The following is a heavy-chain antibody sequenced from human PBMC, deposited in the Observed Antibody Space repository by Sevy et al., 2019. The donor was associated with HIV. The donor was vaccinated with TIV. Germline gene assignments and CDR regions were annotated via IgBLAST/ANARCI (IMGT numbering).Heavy chain of an antibody. CDR3: ARAPVTRKAWFDP. V-gene: IGHV4-61*01. CDR2: IYYTGAT. Sequence: SETLSLTCSVFGGSVSSANNYWSWIRQSPGVGLEWIGYIYYTGATDYNPSLESRFTMSIDTSKNQFDLQLSSVTPADTAIYYCARAPVTRKAWFDPWGQGTPVTVSS. CDR1: GGSVSSANNY. D-gene: IGHD4-17*01. J-gene: IGHJ5*02.